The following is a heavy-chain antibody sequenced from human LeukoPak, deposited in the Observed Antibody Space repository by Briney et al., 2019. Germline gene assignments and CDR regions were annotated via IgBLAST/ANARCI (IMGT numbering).Heavy chain of an antibody. D-gene: IGHD2-15*01. CDR2: INHSGST. CDR3: ARAHRYCSGGSCPPYNWFDP. Sequence: PSETLSLTCAVYGGSFSGYYWSWIRQPPGKGLEWIGEINHSGSTNYNPSLKSRVTISVDTSKNQFSLKLSSVTAADTAVYYCARAHRYCSGGSCPPYNWFDPWGQGTLVTVSS. J-gene: IGHJ5*02. CDR1: GGSFSGYY. V-gene: IGHV4-34*01.